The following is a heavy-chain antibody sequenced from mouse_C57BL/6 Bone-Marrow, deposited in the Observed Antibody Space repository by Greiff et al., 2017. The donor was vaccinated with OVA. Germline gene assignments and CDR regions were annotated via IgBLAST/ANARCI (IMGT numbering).Heavy chain of an antibody. CDR3: ARESSYDWYFDV. D-gene: IGHD1-1*01. Sequence: EVKLMESGPGMVKPSQSLSLTCTVTGYSITSGYYWHWIRHFPGNKLEWMGYISYSGSTNYNPSLKSRISITHDTSKNHFFLKLNSVTTEDTATYYCARESSYDWYFDVWGTGTTVTVSS. J-gene: IGHJ1*03. V-gene: IGHV3-1*01. CDR1: GYSITSGYY. CDR2: ISYSGST.